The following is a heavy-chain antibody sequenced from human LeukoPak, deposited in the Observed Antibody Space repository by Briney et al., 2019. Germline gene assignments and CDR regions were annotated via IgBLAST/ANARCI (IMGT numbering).Heavy chain of an antibody. D-gene: IGHD3-22*01. V-gene: IGHV1-69*13. CDR3: ARSPRSSMHDSSGYYYGY. CDR1: GGTFSNYA. J-gene: IGHJ4*02. Sequence: ASVKVSCKASGGTFSNYAISWVRQAPGQGLEWMGGIIPIFGTANYAQKFQGRVTITADESTSTAYMELSSLRSEDTAVYYCARSPRSSMHDSSGYYYGYWGQGTLVTVSS. CDR2: IIPIFGTA.